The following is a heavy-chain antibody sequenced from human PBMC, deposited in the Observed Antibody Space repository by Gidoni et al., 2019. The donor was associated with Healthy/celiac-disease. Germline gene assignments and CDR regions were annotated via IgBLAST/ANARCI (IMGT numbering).Heavy chain of an antibody. CDR1: GFTFSSYG. V-gene: IGHV3-33*01. CDR2: IWYDGSNK. J-gene: IGHJ4*02. Sequence: QVQLVESGGGVVQPVRSLRLSCAASGFTFSSYGMHWVRQAPGKGLEWVAVIWYDGSNKYYADSVKGRFTISRDNSKNTLYLQMNSLRAEDTAVYYCARDGPGGGGYFDYWGQGTLVTVSS. CDR3: ARDGPGGGGYFDY. D-gene: IGHD3-16*01.